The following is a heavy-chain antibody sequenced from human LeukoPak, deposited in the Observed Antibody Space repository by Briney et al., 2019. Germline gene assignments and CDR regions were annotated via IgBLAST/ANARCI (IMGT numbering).Heavy chain of an antibody. J-gene: IGHJ4*02. CDR1: GGSISSGIYY. CDR2: IYHSGNT. CDR3: ARHVRQQLPPKAFDY. V-gene: IGHV4-39*01. Sequence: PSETLSLTCTVSGGSISSGIYYWGWIRQPPGKGLEWIGSIYHSGNTYYNPSLKSRVTISVDTSKNQLSLKLNSVTAADTAVYYCARHVRQQLPPKAFDYWGQGTLVTVSS. D-gene: IGHD6-13*01.